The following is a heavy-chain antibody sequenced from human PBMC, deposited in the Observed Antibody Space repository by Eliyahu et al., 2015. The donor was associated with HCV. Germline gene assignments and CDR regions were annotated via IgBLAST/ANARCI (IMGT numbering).Heavy chain of an antibody. J-gene: IGHJ4*02. CDR3: ARGGPTGGDTAMVS. D-gene: IGHD5-18*01. CDR2: XRSSSSXX. CDR1: GFXFXSYX. V-gene: IGHV3-48*02. Sequence: EVQLVESGGGLVQPGGSLRLSCAASGFXFXSYXMXWVRQAPGKGLGWVSYXRSSSSXXYYADSVKGRFTISRDNAKNSLYLQMNSLRDEDTAVYYCARGGPTGGDTAMVSWGQGTLVTVSS.